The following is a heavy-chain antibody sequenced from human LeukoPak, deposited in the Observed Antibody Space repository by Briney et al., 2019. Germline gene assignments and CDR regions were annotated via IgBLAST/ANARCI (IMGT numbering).Heavy chain of an antibody. CDR2: IYSGGST. D-gene: IGHD3-22*01. V-gene: IGHV3-66*01. CDR1: GFTVSSNY. J-gene: IGHJ4*02. CDR3: ARCPNYYDSSGHVD. Sequence: PGGSLRLSCAASGFTVSSNYMSWVRQAPGKGLEWVSVIYSGGSTYYADSVKGRFTISRDNSKNTLYLQMNSLRAEDTAVYYCARCPNYYDSSGHVDWGQGTLVTVSS.